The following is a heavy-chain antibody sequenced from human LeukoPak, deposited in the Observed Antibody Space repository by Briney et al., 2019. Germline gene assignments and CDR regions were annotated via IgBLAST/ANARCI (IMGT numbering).Heavy chain of an antibody. Sequence: GASVKVSCKASGYTFTSYGISWVRQAPGQGLEWMGGIIPIFGTANYAQKFQGRVTITADESTSTAYMELSSLRSEDTAVYYCARDHQGAAAGTYYYYYGMDVWGQGTTVTVSS. CDR1: GYTFTSYG. J-gene: IGHJ6*02. CDR3: ARDHQGAAAGTYYYYYGMDV. CDR2: IIPIFGTA. D-gene: IGHD6-13*01. V-gene: IGHV1-69*13.